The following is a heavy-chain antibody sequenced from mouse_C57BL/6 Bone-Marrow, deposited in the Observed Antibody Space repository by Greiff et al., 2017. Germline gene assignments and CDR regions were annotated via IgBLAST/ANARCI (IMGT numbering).Heavy chain of an antibody. V-gene: IGHV14-4*01. D-gene: IGHD2-1*01. CDR3: TAIYYGNYGFAY. J-gene: IGHJ3*01. Sequence: EVQLQQSGAELVRPGASVKLSCTASGFNIKDDYMHWVKQRPEQGLEWIGWIDPENGDTEYASKFQGKATITADTSSNTAYLQLSSLTSEDTAVYYCTAIYYGNYGFAYGGQGTLVTVSA. CDR2: IDPENGDT. CDR1: GFNIKDDY.